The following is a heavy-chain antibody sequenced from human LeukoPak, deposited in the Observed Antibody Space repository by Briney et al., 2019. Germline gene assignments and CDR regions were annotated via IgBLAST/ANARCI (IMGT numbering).Heavy chain of an antibody. V-gene: IGHV3-74*01. CDR1: GFTFSSYW. D-gene: IGHD1-1*01. J-gene: IGHJ5*02. Sequence: GGSLRLSCAASGFTFSSYWMHWVRQAPGKGLVWVSRINSDGSSTSYADSVKGRFTISRDNAKNSLYLQMNSLRAEDTAVYYCARDGHNWNDPLSVGWFDPWGQGTLATVSS. CDR2: INSDGSST. CDR3: ARDGHNWNDPLSVGWFDP.